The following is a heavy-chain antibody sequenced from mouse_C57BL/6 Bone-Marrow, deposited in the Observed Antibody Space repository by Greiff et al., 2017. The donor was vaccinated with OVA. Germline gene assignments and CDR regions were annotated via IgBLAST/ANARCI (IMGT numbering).Heavy chain of an antibody. CDR3: KGYSNYYAMDY. CDR2: IDPETGGT. CDR1: GYTFTDYE. J-gene: IGHJ4*01. V-gene: IGHV1-15*01. D-gene: IGHD2-5*01. Sequence: VQLQQSGAELVRPGASVTLSCKASGYTFTDYEMHWVKQTPVHGLEWIGAIDPETGGTAYNQKFKGKAILTADKSSSTAYMELRSLTSEDSAVYYCKGYSNYYAMDYWGQGTSVTVSS.